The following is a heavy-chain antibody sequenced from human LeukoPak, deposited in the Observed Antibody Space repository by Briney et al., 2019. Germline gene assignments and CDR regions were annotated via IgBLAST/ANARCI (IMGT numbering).Heavy chain of an antibody. V-gene: IGHV3-7*01. D-gene: IGHD1-26*01. CDR2: IKHDGSEK. J-gene: IGHJ3*02. CDR3: ARVRGGSGRSYAADAFDI. CDR1: GFTFSSYW. Sequence: GGSLRLSCAASGFTFSSYWMTWVRQAPGKGLEWVANIKHDGSEKYCLDSVKGRFTISRDNAKNSLYLQMNGLRADDTAVFYCARVRGGSGRSYAADAFDIWGQGTMVTVSS.